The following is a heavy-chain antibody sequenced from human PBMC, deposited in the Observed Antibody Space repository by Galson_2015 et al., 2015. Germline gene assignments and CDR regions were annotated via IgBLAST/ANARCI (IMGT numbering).Heavy chain of an antibody. CDR3: ARGPGRWLQIPARFDY. Sequence: SVKVSCKASGGTFSSYAISWVRQAPGQGLEWMGGIIPIFGTANYAQKFQGRVTIAADESTSTAYMELSSLRSEDTAVYYCARGPGRWLQIPARFDYWGQGTLVTVSS. V-gene: IGHV1-69*13. D-gene: IGHD5-24*01. J-gene: IGHJ4*02. CDR2: IIPIFGTA. CDR1: GGTFSSYA.